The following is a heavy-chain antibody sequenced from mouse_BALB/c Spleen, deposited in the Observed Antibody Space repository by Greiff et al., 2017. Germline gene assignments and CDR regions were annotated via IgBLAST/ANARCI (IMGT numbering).Heavy chain of an antibody. J-gene: IGHJ1*01. D-gene: IGHD2-1*01. V-gene: IGHV1-18*01. CDR3: AKEGLYYGNWYFDV. Sequence: DVKLQESGPELVKPGASMKISCKASGYSFTGYTMNWVKQSHGKNLEWIGLINPYNGGTSYKQKFKGKATLTVDKSSSTAYMELLSRTSEDSAVYYCAKEGLYYGNWYFDVWGAGTTVTVSS. CDR2: INPYNGGT. CDR1: GYSFTGYT.